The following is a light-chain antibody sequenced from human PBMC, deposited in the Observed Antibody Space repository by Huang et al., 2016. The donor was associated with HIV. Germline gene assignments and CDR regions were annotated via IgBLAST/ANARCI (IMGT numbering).Light chain of an antibody. J-gene: IGKJ4*01. V-gene: IGKV3-15*01. CDR1: QGIGSN. Sequence: IILTQSPATLSVSPGEGATLSCRASQGIGSNLAWYQQGPGQAPRLLVYGASTRATGIAVRFSGSGSGTQFNLTLSSLQSEDFATYYCQHYNNWPPLTFGGGTKVDI. CDR3: QHYNNWPPLT. CDR2: GAS.